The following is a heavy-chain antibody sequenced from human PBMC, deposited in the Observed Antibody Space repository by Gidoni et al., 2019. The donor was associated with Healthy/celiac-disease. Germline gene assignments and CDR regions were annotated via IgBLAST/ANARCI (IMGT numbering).Heavy chain of an antibody. D-gene: IGHD3-22*01. V-gene: IGHV3-23*01. Sequence: EVQLLESGGGLVQPGGSLRLSCAASGFTVSSYAMSWVRQAPGKGLEWVSAISGSGGSTYYADSVKGRFTISRDNSKNTLYLQMNSLRAEDTAVYYCAKRSSMIVVPRDAFDIWGQGTMVTVSS. CDR2: ISGSGGST. J-gene: IGHJ3*02. CDR3: AKRSSMIVVPRDAFDI. CDR1: GFTVSSYA.